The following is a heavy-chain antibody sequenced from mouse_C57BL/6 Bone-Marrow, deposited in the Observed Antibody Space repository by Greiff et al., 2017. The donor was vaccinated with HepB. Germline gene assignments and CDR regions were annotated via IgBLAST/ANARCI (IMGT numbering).Heavy chain of an antibody. CDR2: IYPGDGDT. CDR3: ATMRDYYGSSSWFAY. D-gene: IGHD1-1*01. CDR1: GYAFSSSW. Sequence: VQLQQSGPELVKPGASVKISCKASGYAFSSSWMNWVKQRPGKGLEWIGRIYPGDGDTNYNGKFKGKATLTADKSSSTAYMQLSSLTSEDSAVYVCATMRDYYGSSSWFAYWGQGTTLTVSS. V-gene: IGHV1-82*01. J-gene: IGHJ2*01.